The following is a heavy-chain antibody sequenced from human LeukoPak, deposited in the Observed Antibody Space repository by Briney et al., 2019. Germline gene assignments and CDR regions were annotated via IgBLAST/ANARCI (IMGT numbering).Heavy chain of an antibody. CDR3: AKEGSYDAFDI. V-gene: IGHV3-23*01. CDR1: GFTFNSYA. Sequence: GGSLRLSCAASGFTFNSYAMSWVRQAPEKGLEWVATISGSGGGTYYADSVKGRFTISRDDAENSLYLQMNSLRADDTAVYYCAKEGSYDAFDIWGQGTMVTVSS. CDR2: ISGSGGGT. D-gene: IGHD1-26*01. J-gene: IGHJ3*02.